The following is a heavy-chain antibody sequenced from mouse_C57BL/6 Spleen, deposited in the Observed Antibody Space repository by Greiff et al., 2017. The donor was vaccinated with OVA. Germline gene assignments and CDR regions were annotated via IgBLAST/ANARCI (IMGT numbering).Heavy chain of an antibody. J-gene: IGHJ1*03. D-gene: IGHD1-1*01. Sequence: VHVKQSGPELVKPGASVKISCKASGYSFTGYYMNWVKQSPEKSLEWIGEINPSTGGTTYNQKFKAKATLTVDKSSSTDYMQLKSLTSEESVVYYCARRESDYGSSYGYFDVWGTGTTVTVSA. V-gene: IGHV1-42*01. CDR2: INPSTGGT. CDR1: GYSFTGYY. CDR3: ARRESDYGSSYGYFDV.